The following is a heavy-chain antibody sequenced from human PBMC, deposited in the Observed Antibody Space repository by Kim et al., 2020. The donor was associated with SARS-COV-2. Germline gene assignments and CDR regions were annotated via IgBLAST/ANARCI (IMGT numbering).Heavy chain of an antibody. CDR3: AKSGSGWPYYYYYYMDV. Sequence: GGSLRLSCAASGFTFSSYAMSWVRQAPGKGLEWVSAISGSGGSTYYADSVKGRVTISRDNSKNTLYLQMNSLRAEDTAVYYCAKSGSGWPYYYYYYMDVWGKGTTVTVSS. J-gene: IGHJ6*03. CDR2: ISGSGGST. D-gene: IGHD6-19*01. V-gene: IGHV3-23*01. CDR1: GFTFSSYA.